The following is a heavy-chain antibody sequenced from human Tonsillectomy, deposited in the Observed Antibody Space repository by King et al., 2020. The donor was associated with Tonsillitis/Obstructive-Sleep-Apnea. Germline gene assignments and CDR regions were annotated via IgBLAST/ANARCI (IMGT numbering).Heavy chain of an antibody. J-gene: IGHJ4*02. V-gene: IGHV1-18*01. CDR1: GYTFTSYG. CDR3: ARVNYDSSGYYDGFDY. Sequence: QLVQSGAEVKKPGASVKVSCKPSGYTFTSYGISWVRQAPGQGLEWMGWISAYNGNTNYAQKFQGRVTMTTDISTSTAYMELRSLRVDDTAVYYCARVNYDSSGYYDGFDYWGQGTLVTVSS. D-gene: IGHD3-22*01. CDR2: ISAYNGNT.